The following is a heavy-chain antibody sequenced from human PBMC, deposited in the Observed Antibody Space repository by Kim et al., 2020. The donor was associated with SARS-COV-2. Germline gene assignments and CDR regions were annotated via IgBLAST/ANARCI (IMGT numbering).Heavy chain of an antibody. D-gene: IGHD3-9*01. CDR1: GGTFSSYA. Sequence: SVKVSCKASGGTFSSYAISWVRQAPGQGLEWMGGIIPIFGTANYAQKFQGRVTITADESTSTAYMELSSLRSEDTAVYYCARVGTPNYDIGNWFDPWGQGALVTVSS. CDR3: ARVGTPNYDIGNWFDP. J-gene: IGHJ5*02. V-gene: IGHV1-69*13. CDR2: IIPIFGTA.